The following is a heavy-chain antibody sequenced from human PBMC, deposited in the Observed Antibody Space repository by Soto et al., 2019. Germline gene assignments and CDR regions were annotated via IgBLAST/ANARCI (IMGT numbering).Heavy chain of an antibody. CDR3: ARLVVPAAMNYYYGMDV. CDR2: IIPIFGTA. Sequence: GASVKVSCTASGGTFIRYAISWLRQAPVQGLEWMGGIIPIFGTANYAQKFQGRVTITADESTSTAYMELSSLRSEDTAVYYCARLVVPAAMNYYYGMDVWGQGTTVTVSS. D-gene: IGHD2-2*01. J-gene: IGHJ6*02. V-gene: IGHV1-69*13. CDR1: GGTFIRYA.